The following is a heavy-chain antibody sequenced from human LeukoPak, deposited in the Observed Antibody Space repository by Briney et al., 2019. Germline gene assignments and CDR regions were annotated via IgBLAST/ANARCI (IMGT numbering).Heavy chain of an antibody. D-gene: IGHD3-22*01. CDR3: ARHPLHYDSSGYYSHDAFDI. CDR1: GYSLTSCW. CDR2: IYPGDSDT. V-gene: IGHV5-51*01. J-gene: IGHJ3*02. Sequence: GESLKISCKGSGYSLTSCWIGWVRQMPGKGLEWMGIIYPGDSDTRYSPSFQGQVTISADKSISTAYLQWSSLKASDTAMYYCARHPLHYDSSGYYSHDAFDIWGQGTMVTVSS.